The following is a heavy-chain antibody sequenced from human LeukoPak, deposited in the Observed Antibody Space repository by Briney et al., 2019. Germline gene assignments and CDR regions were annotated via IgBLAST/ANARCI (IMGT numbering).Heavy chain of an antibody. CDR3: ARANTNNDAFDS. Sequence: SETLTLTCSVSGGSISSYYWSWIRQPPGKGLEWIGNIYYSGSTNDNPSLKTRVTISVDTSKKQYSLQLSSVTAANTAVYYCARANTNNDAFDSWGRGTLVTVSS. CDR2: IYYSGST. V-gene: IGHV4-59*01. CDR1: GGSISSYY. D-gene: IGHD1/OR15-1a*01. J-gene: IGHJ3*02.